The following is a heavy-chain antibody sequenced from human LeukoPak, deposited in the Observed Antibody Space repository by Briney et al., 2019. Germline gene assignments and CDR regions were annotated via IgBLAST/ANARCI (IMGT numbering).Heavy chain of an antibody. V-gene: IGHV4-30-4*01. J-gene: IGHJ5*02. CDR2: IYYSGST. CDR1: GGSISSGDCY. Sequence: SETLSLTCTVSGGSISSGDCYWSWIRQPPGKGLEWIGYIYYSGSTYYNPSLKSRVTISVDTSKNQFSLKLSSVTAADTAVYYCARGGYYYDSSGYFDWFDPWGQGTLVTVSS. D-gene: IGHD3-22*01. CDR3: ARGGYYYDSSGYFDWFDP.